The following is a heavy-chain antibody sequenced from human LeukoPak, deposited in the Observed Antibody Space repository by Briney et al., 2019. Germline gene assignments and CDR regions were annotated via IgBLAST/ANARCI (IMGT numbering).Heavy chain of an antibody. CDR2: ISSSSSTI. CDR1: GFTFSSYG. D-gene: IGHD2-15*01. CDR3: ARDAGEYCSGGSCYSDAFDI. Sequence: GGSLRLSCAASGFTFSSYGMTWVRQAPGKGLEWVSYISSSSSTIYYADSVKGRFTISRDNAKNSLYLQLNSLRAEDTAVYYCARDAGEYCSGGSCYSDAFDIWGQGTMVTVSS. V-gene: IGHV3-48*01. J-gene: IGHJ3*02.